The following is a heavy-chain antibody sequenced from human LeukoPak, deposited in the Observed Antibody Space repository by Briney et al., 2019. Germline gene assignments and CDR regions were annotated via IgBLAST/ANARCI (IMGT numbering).Heavy chain of an antibody. CDR1: GYSISSGYY. J-gene: IGHJ4*02. D-gene: IGHD3-10*01. CDR2: IYHSGST. V-gene: IGHV4-38-2*02. CDR3: ARLNFGGPDY. Sequence: SETLSLTCTVSGYSISSGYYWGWIRQPPGKGLEWIGSIYHSGSTYYNPSLKSRVTISVDTSKNQFSLKLSSVTAADTAVYYCARLNFGGPDYWGQGTLVTVSS.